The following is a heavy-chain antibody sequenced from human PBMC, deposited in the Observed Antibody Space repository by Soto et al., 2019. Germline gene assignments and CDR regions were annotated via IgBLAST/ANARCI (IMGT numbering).Heavy chain of an antibody. CDR1: GGTFSSYT. CDR3: AREDDCSGGSCYDY. V-gene: IGHV1-69*04. D-gene: IGHD2-15*01. Sequence: SVKVSCKASGGTFSSYTISWVRQAPGQGLEWMGRIIPILGIANYAQKFQGRVTITADKSTSTAYMELSSLRSDDTAVYYCAREDDCSGGSCYDYWGQGTLVTVSS. CDR2: IIPILGIA. J-gene: IGHJ4*02.